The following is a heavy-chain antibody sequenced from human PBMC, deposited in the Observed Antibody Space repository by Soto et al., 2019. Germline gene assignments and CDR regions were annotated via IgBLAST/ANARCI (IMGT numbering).Heavy chain of an antibody. CDR2: INHSGST. CDR3: ARGVGVRNGMDV. CDR1: GGSFSGYY. J-gene: IGHJ6*02. V-gene: IGHV4-34*01. Sequence: QVQLQQWGAGLLKPSETLSLTCAVYGGSFSGYYWSWIRQPPGKGLEWIGEINHSGSTNYNPSLKSRVTIAVDTSKNQFSLKLSSVTAADTAVYYWARGVGVRNGMDVWGQGTTVTVSS. D-gene: IGHD3-16*01.